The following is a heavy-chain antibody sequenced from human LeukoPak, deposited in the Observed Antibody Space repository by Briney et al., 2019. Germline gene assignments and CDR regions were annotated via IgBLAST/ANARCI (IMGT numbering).Heavy chain of an antibody. CDR3: ARGYPTRRSSIDVDP. Sequence: ASVKVSCKASGYTFTGYYMHWVRQAPGQGLEWMGWINPNSGGTNYAQKFQGRVTMTRDTSIGTAYMELSRLRSDDTAVYYCARGYPTRRSSIDVDPWGQGTLVTVSS. D-gene: IGHD1-26*01. CDR1: GYTFTGYY. CDR2: INPNSGGT. V-gene: IGHV1-2*02. J-gene: IGHJ5*02.